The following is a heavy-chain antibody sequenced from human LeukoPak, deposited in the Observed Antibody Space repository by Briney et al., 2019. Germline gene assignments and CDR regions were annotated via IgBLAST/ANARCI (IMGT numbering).Heavy chain of an antibody. V-gene: IGHV3-23*01. CDR1: GFTFSSYA. CDR3: ARAYRGGWDY. D-gene: IGHD3-16*01. Sequence: GGSLRLSCAASGFTFSSYAMSWVRQAPGKGLEWVSAISGSGGSTYYGDSVKGRFTISRDNSKNTLCLQMNSLRAEDTAVYYCARAYRGGWDYWGQGTLVTVSS. CDR2: ISGSGGST. J-gene: IGHJ4*02.